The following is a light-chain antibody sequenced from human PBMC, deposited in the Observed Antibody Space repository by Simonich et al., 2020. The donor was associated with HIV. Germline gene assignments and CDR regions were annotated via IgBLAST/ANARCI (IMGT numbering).Light chain of an antibody. J-gene: IGKJ3*01. CDR1: QSLLSSNGYNY. CDR2: LGS. Sequence: DIVMTQSPLSLPVTPGEPASISCRSSQSLLSSNGYNYLVWYLQKPGQSPQLLIYLGSNRASGVPDRFSGSGSGTDFTLKISRVEAEDVGVYYCMQARQTPFTFGPGTKVDIK. V-gene: IGKV2-28*01. CDR3: MQARQTPFT.